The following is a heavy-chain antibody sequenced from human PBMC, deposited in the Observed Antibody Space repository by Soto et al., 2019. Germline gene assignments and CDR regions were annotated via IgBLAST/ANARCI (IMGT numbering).Heavy chain of an antibody. CDR3: ARGNDYGDNWFDP. CDR1: GGSISSYY. J-gene: IGHJ5*02. V-gene: IGHV4-59*01. D-gene: IGHD4-17*01. Sequence: XXTLSLTFTVSGGSISSYYWRWIRQPPGKGLEWIGYIYYSGSTNYNPSLKSRVTISVDTSKNQFSLKLSSVTAADTAVYYCARGNDYGDNWFDPWGQGTLVTVSS. CDR2: IYYSGST.